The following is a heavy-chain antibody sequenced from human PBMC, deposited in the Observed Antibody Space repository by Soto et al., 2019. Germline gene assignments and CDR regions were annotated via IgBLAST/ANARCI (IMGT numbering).Heavy chain of an antibody. D-gene: IGHD1-1*01. V-gene: IGHV1-69*12. CDR2: IIPIFGTT. Sequence: QVQLVQSGAEVKKPGSSVKVSCKASGGTFSSYAIDWVRQAPVQGIEWMGGIIPIFGTTNYAQKLQGRVKLTADESTRTAYMELSTLRSEDTAVYYCARGTVTGSEYNYYYYGMDVWGQGTTVTVSS. CDR3: ARGTVTGSEYNYYYYGMDV. J-gene: IGHJ6*02. CDR1: GGTFSSYA.